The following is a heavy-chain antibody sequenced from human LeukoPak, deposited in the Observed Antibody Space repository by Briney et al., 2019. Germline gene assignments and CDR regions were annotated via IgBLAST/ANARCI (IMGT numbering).Heavy chain of an antibody. Sequence: GGSLRLSYTASGFTFDDYAMHWVRQAPGKGLEWVSLISGDGGSTYYADSVKGRFTISRDNSKNSLYLQMNSLRTEDTALYYCAKDIGQLWSLWIDYWGQGTLVTVSS. J-gene: IGHJ4*02. CDR3: AKDIGQLWSLWIDY. D-gene: IGHD5-18*01. V-gene: IGHV3-43*02. CDR2: ISGDGGST. CDR1: GFTFDDYA.